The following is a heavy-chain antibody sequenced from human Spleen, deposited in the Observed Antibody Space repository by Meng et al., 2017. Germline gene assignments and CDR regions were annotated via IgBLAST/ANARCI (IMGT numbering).Heavy chain of an antibody. CDR3: TRAAAGLDY. J-gene: IGHJ4*02. CDR2: ISYDGSNK. Sequence: QVQLVESGGGVVQPGRSLRLSCAASGFTFSSYGMHGVRQAPGKGLEWVAVISYDGSNKYYADSVKGRFTISRDNSKNTLYLQMNSLRAEDTAVYYCTRAAAGLDYWGQGTLVTVSS. V-gene: IGHV3-30*03. CDR1: GFTFSSYG. D-gene: IGHD6-13*01.